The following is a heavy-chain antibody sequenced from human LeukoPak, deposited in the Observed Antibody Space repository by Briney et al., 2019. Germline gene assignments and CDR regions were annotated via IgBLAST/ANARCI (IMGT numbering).Heavy chain of an antibody. Sequence: GASVKVSCKASGYTFTGYYMHWVRQAPGQGLEWMGWINPNSGGTKYAQKLQGRVTMTTDTSTSTAYMELRSLRSDDTAVYYCARDSTYIVGATSHEWGQGTLVTVSS. J-gene: IGHJ4*02. V-gene: IGHV1-2*02. CDR1: GYTFTGYY. D-gene: IGHD1-26*01. CDR2: INPNSGGT. CDR3: ARDSTYIVGATSHE.